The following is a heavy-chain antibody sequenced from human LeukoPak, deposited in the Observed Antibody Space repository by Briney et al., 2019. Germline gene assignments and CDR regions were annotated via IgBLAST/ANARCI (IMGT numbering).Heavy chain of an antibody. J-gene: IGHJ4*02. Sequence: SETLSLTCTVSGGSISSSSYYWGWIRQPPGKGLEWIGSIYYSGSTYYNPSLKSRVTISVDTSKNQFSLKLSSVTAADTAVYYCARHYRDIVVVPAAPRLVVGGIDYWGQGTLVTVSS. CDR2: IYYSGST. D-gene: IGHD2-2*01. V-gene: IGHV4-39*01. CDR1: GGSISSSSYY. CDR3: ARHYRDIVVVPAAPRLVVGGIDY.